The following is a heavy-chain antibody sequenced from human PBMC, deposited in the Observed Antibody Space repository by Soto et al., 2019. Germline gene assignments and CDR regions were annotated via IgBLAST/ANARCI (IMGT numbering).Heavy chain of an antibody. CDR3: ARAGYSGYEFTY. CDR2: INPNSGGT. D-gene: IGHD5-12*01. CDR1: GYTFTGYY. V-gene: IGHV1-2*04. J-gene: IGHJ4*02. Sequence: ASVKVSCKASGYTFTGYYMHWVRQAPGQGLEWMGWINPNSGGTNYAQKFQGWFTMTRDTSISTAYMELSRLRSDDTAVYYCARAGYSGYEFTYWGQGTLVTVSS.